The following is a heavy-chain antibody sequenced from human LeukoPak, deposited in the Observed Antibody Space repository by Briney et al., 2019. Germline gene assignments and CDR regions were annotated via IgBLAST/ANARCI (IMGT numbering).Heavy chain of an antibody. D-gene: IGHD4-11*01. Sequence: GGSLRLSCAASGFTFSSYGMHWVRQAPGKGLEWVALIRYDGSNKYYADSVKGRFTISRDKSKNTLYLQMNSLRAEDTAVYYCAKGGPVTADYYYYMDVWGKGTTVTVSS. J-gene: IGHJ6*03. CDR3: AKGGPVTADYYYYMDV. CDR2: IRYDGSNK. V-gene: IGHV3-30*02. CDR1: GFTFSSYG.